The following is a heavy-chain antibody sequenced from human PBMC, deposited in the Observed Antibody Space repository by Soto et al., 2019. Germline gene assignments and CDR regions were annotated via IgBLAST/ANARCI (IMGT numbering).Heavy chain of an antibody. Sequence: QVQLVQSGAEVKKPVASVKVSCKASGYNFTSYAMHWVRQAPGQRLEWMGWINAGNGNTKYSQKFQGRVTITRDTSASTAYMELSSLRSEATAVYYCARAYLVGASSYYYYGMDVWGQGTTVTVSS. CDR1: GYNFTSYA. J-gene: IGHJ6*02. D-gene: IGHD1-26*01. V-gene: IGHV1-3*01. CDR2: INAGNGNT. CDR3: ARAYLVGASSYYYYGMDV.